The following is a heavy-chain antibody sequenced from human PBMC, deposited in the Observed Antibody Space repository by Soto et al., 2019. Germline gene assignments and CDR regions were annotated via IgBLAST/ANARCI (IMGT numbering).Heavy chain of an antibody. CDR1: GFSFSSYA. CDR2: ISGSGVST. J-gene: IGHJ6*02. Sequence: EVQLLESGGGLVQPGGSLRLSCAASGFSFSSYAMNWVRQAPGKGLEWVSSISGSGVSTFYADSVKGRFTISRDNSKNTLYLQMNSLRAEDTAIYYCAKGGDYNYYYGMDVWGQGTTVTVSS. D-gene: IGHD3-16*01. V-gene: IGHV3-23*01. CDR3: AKGGDYNYYYGMDV.